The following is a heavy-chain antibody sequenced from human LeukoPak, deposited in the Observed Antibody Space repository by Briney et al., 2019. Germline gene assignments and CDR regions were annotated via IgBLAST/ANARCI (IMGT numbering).Heavy chain of an antibody. V-gene: IGHV5-51*01. CDR2: IHPGHSDT. CDR3: TRRGSREYFQQ. CDR1: GYSFTNYW. Sequence: GESLKISCKGSGYSFTNYWSGGVRQMPGKGLEWMGIIHPGHSDTRYGPPFPGKVPNSADTSINTAYLQWTRLKTSDPAMYYCTRRGSREYFQQWGESTLVT. D-gene: IGHD5-18*01. J-gene: IGHJ1*01.